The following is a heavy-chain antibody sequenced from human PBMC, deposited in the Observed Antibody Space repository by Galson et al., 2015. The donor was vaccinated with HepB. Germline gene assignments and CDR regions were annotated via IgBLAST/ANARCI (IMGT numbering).Heavy chain of an antibody. CDR1: GYTFSGYD. V-gene: IGHV1-8*01. Sequence: SCKASGYTFSGYDMMWVRQATGQWLEWMGWMNPRSDYTGYAEKFQGRVIMTGDSSISTAYMELTSLTLEDTGVYYCVRGLDPDYWGQGTLVTVSS. J-gene: IGHJ4*02. CDR3: VRGLDPDY. CDR2: MNPRSDYT.